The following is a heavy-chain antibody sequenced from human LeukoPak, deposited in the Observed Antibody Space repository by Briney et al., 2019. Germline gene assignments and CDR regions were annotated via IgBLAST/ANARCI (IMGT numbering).Heavy chain of an antibody. CDR1: TDAISSSTYY. V-gene: IGHV4-39*07. Sequence: PSETLSLTCSVSTDAISSSTYYWGWIRQPPGKGLEWIGIIYNSGSTYYNPSLKSRVTISVDTSKNQFSLKLSSVTAADTAMYYCARVRRILGGARDIDYWGQGTLVTVSS. CDR3: ARVRRILGGARDIDY. D-gene: IGHD3-3*01. CDR2: IYNSGST. J-gene: IGHJ4*02.